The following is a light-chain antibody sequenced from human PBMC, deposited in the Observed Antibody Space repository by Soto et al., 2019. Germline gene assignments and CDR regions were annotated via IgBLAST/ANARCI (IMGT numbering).Light chain of an antibody. CDR1: SSDVGTYNL. CDR2: EVS. J-gene: IGLJ2*01. V-gene: IGLV2-23*02. Sequence: QPASVSGSPGQSITISCTGTSSDVGTYNLVSWYQQHPGKAPKLMIYEVSKRPSGVSDRFSGSKSGNTASLTISGLQAEDEADYYCCSYAGSSTPVVFGGGTKLTVL. CDR3: CSYAGSSTPVV.